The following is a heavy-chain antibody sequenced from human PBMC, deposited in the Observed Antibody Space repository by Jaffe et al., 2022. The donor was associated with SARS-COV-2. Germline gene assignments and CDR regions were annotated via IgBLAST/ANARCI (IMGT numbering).Heavy chain of an antibody. CDR2: ISASGTRM. D-gene: IGHD3-16*01. V-gene: IGHV3-48*03. CDR1: GFTCSSHE. J-gene: IGHJ3*02. CDR3: VRDAFLGGDALDI. Sequence: EVQLEESGGGLVQPGGSLRLSCAASGFTCSSHEMSWVRQAPGKGLEWVSYISASGTRMVHADSVKGRFTISRDSVKNSLYLQMNSLRAEDTAVYYCVRDAFLGGDALDIWGQGTMVTVVS.